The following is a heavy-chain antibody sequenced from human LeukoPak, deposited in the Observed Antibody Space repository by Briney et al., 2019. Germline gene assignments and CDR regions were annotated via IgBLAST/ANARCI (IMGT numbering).Heavy chain of an antibody. CDR2: ISWGGGST. CDR1: GFTFDDYT. V-gene: IGHV3-43*01. D-gene: IGHD1-26*01. J-gene: IGHJ1*01. Sequence: GGSLRLSCAASGFTFDDYTMHWVRQAPGKGLEWVSLISWGGGSTYYADSVKGRFTISRDNSKNSLYLQMNSLRTEDTALYYCAKDAPGGSYGAEYFQHWGQGTLVTVSS. CDR3: AKDAPGGSYGAEYFQH.